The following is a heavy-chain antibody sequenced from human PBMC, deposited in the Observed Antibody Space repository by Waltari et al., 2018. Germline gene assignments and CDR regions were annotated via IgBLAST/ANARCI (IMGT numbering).Heavy chain of an antibody. CDR1: GGSISSSSYH. Sequence: QLQLQESGPGLVKPSETLSLTCSVSGGSISSSSYHWGWIRQSPGQGLEWIGPIDYSGSTYYNPSLRGRFTISVDTSKNQFSLKLSSVTAADTAVYYCASIAVAGTKLLFDYWGQGTLVTVSS. J-gene: IGHJ4*02. CDR2: IDYSGST. D-gene: IGHD6-19*01. CDR3: ASIAVAGTKLLFDY. V-gene: IGHV4-39*07.